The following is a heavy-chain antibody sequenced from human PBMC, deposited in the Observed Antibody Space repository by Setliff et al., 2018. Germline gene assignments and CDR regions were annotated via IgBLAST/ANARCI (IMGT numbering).Heavy chain of an antibody. J-gene: IGHJ4*02. V-gene: IGHV4-4*07. Sequence: SETLSLTCTVPGGSIRNYFWGWIRQPTGKGLEWIGRIYTSGGIDYNTSLRSRVTISVDTSKDQFSLKLSSVTAADTAVYYCAREKADYSDSGGYYGGFYFDSWGQGALVTVSS. CDR2: IYTSGGI. CDR3: AREKADYSDSGGYYGGFYFDS. D-gene: IGHD3-22*01. CDR1: GGSIRNYF.